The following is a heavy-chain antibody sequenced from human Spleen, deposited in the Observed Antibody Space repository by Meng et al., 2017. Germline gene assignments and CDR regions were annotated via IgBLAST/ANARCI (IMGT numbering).Heavy chain of an antibody. CDR2: ISGSGLTI. CDR1: GFGFSDYE. CDR3: ARGSSYSSYWHPDY. Sequence: GESLKISCAASGFGFSDYEMNWVRQAPGKGLEWVSYISGSGLTIYYGDSVKGRFTISRDNAKNSLYLQMNSLRAEDTSIYYCARGSSYSSYWHPDYWGQGTLVTVSS. V-gene: IGHV3-48*03. D-gene: IGHD6-19*01. J-gene: IGHJ4*02.